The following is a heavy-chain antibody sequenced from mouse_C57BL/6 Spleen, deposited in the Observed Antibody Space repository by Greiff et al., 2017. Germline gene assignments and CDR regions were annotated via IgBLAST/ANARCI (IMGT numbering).Heavy chain of an antibody. CDR2: IYPGSGST. V-gene: IGHV1-55*01. Sequence: QVQLQQPGAELVKPGASVKMSCKASGYTFPSYWITWVKQRPGQGLEWIGDIYPGSGSTNYNEKFKSKATLTVDTSSSTAYMQLSSLTSEDSAVYYCARIYYYGSSPGFDYWGQGTTLTVSS. CDR1: GYTFPSYW. J-gene: IGHJ2*01. CDR3: ARIYYYGSSPGFDY. D-gene: IGHD1-1*01.